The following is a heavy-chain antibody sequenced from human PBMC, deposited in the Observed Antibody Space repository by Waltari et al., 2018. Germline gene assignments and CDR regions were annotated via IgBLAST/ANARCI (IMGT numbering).Heavy chain of an antibody. V-gene: IGHV4-59*01. CDR2: IYYSGST. D-gene: IGHD2-8*02. Sequence: LEWIGYIYYSGSTNYNPSLKSRVTISVDTSKNQFSLKLSSVTAADTAVYYCARAGVCTGGVCYPYYYYGMDVWGQGTTVTVSS. J-gene: IGHJ6*02. CDR3: ARAGVCTGGVCYPYYYYGMDV.